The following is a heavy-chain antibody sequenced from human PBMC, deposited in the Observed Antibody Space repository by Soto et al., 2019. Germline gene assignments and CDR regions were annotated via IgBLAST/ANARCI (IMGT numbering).Heavy chain of an antibody. Sequence: PSETLSLTCAVYCGSFSGYYWSWIRQPPGKGLEWIGEINHSGSTNYNPSLKSRVNISVDTSKNQFSLKLSSVTAADTAVYYCARNGHNWFEPWGQGTLVSVSS. CDR3: ARNGHNWFEP. V-gene: IGHV4-34*01. CDR2: INHSGST. J-gene: IGHJ5*02. CDR1: CGSFSGYY.